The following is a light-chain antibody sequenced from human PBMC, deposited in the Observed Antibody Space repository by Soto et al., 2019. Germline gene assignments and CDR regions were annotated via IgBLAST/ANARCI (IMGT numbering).Light chain of an antibody. CDR1: QAINRY. J-gene: IGKJ5*01. Sequence: DIQVAQSPSSLSASVGDRVTITCRTSQAINRYLNWYQQTPGRAPKLLIYAASILHSGVPPRFSGSEVGTYFTRTINGLQPEDFTPYYSQQTYDTPITFGQGTRLDI. CDR2: AAS. CDR3: QQTYDTPIT. V-gene: IGKV1-39*01.